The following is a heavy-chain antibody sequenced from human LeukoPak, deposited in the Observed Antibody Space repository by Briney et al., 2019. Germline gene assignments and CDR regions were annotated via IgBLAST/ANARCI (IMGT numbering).Heavy chain of an antibody. J-gene: IGHJ5*02. CDR1: GFTFRTYW. Sequence: GGSLRLSCAASGFTFRTYWMHWVRQGPGKGLLWVSRINSDGSSTNYADSVKGRFTISRDNAKNTLYLQMNSLRAEDTAVYYCARNYFFGSGSYFPIDPWGQGTLVTVSS. CDR2: INSDGSST. D-gene: IGHD3-10*01. CDR3: ARNYFFGSGSYFPIDP. V-gene: IGHV3-74*01.